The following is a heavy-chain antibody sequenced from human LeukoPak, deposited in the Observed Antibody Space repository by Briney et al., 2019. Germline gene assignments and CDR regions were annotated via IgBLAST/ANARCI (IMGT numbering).Heavy chain of an antibody. CDR2: ISAYNGNT. CDR3: ARDGSRYCSGGSCSYYYYYYGMDV. Sequence: ASVKVSCKASGYTFTGYYMHWVRQAPGQGLEWMGWISAYNGNTNYAQKLQGRVTMTTDTSTSTAYMELRSLRSDDTAVYYCARDGSRYCSGGSCSYYYYYYGMDVWGQGTTVTVSS. CDR1: GYTFTGYY. V-gene: IGHV1-18*04. J-gene: IGHJ6*02. D-gene: IGHD2-15*01.